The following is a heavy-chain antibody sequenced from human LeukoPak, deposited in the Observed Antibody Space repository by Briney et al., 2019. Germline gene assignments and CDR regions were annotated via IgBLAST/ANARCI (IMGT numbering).Heavy chain of an antibody. D-gene: IGHD4-23*01. J-gene: IGHJ4*02. CDR2: ISSSGSTI. CDR1: GFTFSDYY. CDR3: SGSRVVTRVYFDY. V-gene: IGHV3-11*04. Sequence: GGSLRLSCAASGFTFSDYYMSWIRQAPGKGLEWVSYISSSGSTIYYADSVKGRFTISRDNAKNSLYLQMNSLRAEDTAVYYCSGSRVVTRVYFDYWGQGTLVTVSS.